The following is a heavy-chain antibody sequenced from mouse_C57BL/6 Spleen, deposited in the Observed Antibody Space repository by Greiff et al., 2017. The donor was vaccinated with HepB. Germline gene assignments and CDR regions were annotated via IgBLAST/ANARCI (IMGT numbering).Heavy chain of an antibody. Sequence: QVQLQQPGAELVMPGASVKLSCKASGYTFTSYWMHWVKQRPGQGLEWIGEIDPSDSYTNYNQKFKGKSTLTVDKSSSTAYMQLSSLTSEDSAVYYCARLTTVVGGYFDVGGTGTTVTVSS. V-gene: IGHV1-69*01. CDR2: IDPSDSYT. CDR3: ARLTTVVGGYFDV. CDR1: GYTFTSYW. J-gene: IGHJ1*03. D-gene: IGHD1-1*01.